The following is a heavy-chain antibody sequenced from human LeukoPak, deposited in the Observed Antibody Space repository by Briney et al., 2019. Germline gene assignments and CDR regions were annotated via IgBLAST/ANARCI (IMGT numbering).Heavy chain of an antibody. J-gene: IGHJ3*02. Sequence: PGGSLRLSCAASGFTFSSYDMHWVRQATGKGLEWVSAIGTAGDTYYPGSVKGRFTISRDNSKNTLYLQMNSLRAEDTAVYYCAKGYDIPGIDAFDIWGRGTMVTVSS. D-gene: IGHD3-9*01. CDR1: GFTFSSYD. CDR3: AKGYDIPGIDAFDI. CDR2: IGTAGDT. V-gene: IGHV3-13*01.